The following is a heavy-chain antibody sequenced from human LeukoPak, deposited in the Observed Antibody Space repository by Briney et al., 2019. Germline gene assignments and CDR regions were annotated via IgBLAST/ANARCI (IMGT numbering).Heavy chain of an antibody. CDR2: INPNSGGT. Sequence: GASVKVSCKASGYTFTGYSVHWVRQAPGQGLEWMGWINPNSGGTKYALKFQGRVTMTRDTSNSTAYMELSRLTSDDTAVYYCARDLSIAAPGTDFDYWGQGTLVTVSS. CDR3: ARDLSIAAPGTDFDY. V-gene: IGHV1-2*02. D-gene: IGHD6-13*01. CDR1: GYTFTGYS. J-gene: IGHJ4*02.